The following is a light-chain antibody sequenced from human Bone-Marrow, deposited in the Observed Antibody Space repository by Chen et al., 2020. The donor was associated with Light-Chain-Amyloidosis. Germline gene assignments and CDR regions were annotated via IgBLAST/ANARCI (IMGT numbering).Light chain of an antibody. J-gene: IGKJ5*01. CDR1: QSVSSQ. V-gene: IGKV3-11*01. CDR3: QQRYNWPIT. CDR2: DAS. Sequence: EIVLTQSPATLSLSPGERVTLSCRASQSVSSQLAWYQQKPGQAPRLLIYDASNRATGFPARFSGSGSGTDVTLTISSLEPEDFAVYYCQQRYNWPITFGQGTRLQIK.